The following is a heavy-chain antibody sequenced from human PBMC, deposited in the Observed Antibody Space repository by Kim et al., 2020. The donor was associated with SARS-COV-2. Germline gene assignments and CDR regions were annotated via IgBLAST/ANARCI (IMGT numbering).Heavy chain of an antibody. J-gene: IGHJ4*02. Sequence: SPTLKRRVTISVDTSKNQCSLKLSSVTAADTAVYYCARGSRLVGTTESDYWGQRTLVTVSS. D-gene: IGHD3-9*01. CDR3: ARGSRLVGTTESDY. V-gene: IGHV4-34*01.